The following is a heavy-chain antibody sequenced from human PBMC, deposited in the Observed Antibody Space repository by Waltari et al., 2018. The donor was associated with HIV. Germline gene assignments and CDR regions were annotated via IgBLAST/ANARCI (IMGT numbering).Heavy chain of an antibody. Sequence: DVQLEESGGGLVQPGGSLRLSCAASGFTSNTFGLNWVRQAPGKGLEWVSYISTSSRPIYYADSVKGRFTISRDDAKNSLYLEMNSLRADDTAVYYCARESYYYDSSGYPLAYWGQGILVTVSS. V-gene: IGHV3-48*04. CDR1: GFTSNTFG. J-gene: IGHJ4*02. CDR3: ARESYYYDSSGYPLAY. D-gene: IGHD3-22*01. CDR2: ISTSSRPI.